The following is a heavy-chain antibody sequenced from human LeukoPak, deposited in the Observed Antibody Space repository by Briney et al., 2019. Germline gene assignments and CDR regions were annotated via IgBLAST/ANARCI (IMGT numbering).Heavy chain of an antibody. D-gene: IGHD3-10*01. V-gene: IGHV1-69*05. J-gene: IGHJ4*02. CDR2: IIPIFGTA. CDR1: GGTFSSYA. CDR3: AREEYCYGSGSYLSFYFDY. Sequence: SVKVSCKASGGTFSSYAISWVPEAPGQGLEWMGRIIPIFGTANYAQKFQGRATITTDESTSTAYMELSSLRSEDTAMDYCAREEYCYGSGSYLSFYFDYWGQGTLVTVSS.